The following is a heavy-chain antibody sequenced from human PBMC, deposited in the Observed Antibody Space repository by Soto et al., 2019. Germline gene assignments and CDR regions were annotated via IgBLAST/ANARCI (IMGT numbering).Heavy chain of an antibody. V-gene: IGHV4-30-2*01. Sequence: SETLSLTCAVSGGSISSGGYSWSWIRQPPGKGLEWIGYIYHSGSTYYNPSLKSRVTISVDRSKKQFSLKLSSVTAADTAVYYCARGLRGGLNNWFDPWGQGTLVTVSS. CDR3: ARGLRGGLNNWFDP. CDR2: IYHSGST. CDR1: GGSISSGGYS. D-gene: IGHD3-10*01. J-gene: IGHJ5*02.